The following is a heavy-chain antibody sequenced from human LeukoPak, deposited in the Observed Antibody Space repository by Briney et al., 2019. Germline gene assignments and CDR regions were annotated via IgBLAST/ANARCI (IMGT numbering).Heavy chain of an antibody. V-gene: IGHV4-34*01. D-gene: IGHD4-17*01. CDR2: INHSGST. Sequence: SETLSLTSAVYGGSFTGYYWSWIRQPPGTGLEWIGQINHSGSTNYNPSLKSRVTISVDKSKNQFSLKLSSVTAADTAVYYCARGPSKTTVTTSSSYYWYFDLWGRGTLVSVSS. CDR3: ARGPSKTTVTTSSSYYWYFDL. CDR1: GGSFTGYY. J-gene: IGHJ2*01.